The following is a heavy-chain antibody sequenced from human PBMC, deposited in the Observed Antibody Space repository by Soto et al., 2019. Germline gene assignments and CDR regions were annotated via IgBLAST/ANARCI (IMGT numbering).Heavy chain of an antibody. CDR2: ISGSGGST. J-gene: IGHJ4*02. CDR3: ASDSSGYPFDY. V-gene: IGHV3-23*01. CDR1: GFTFSSYA. Sequence: VGSLRLSGAASGFTFSSYAMSWVRQAPGKGLEWVSAISGSGGSTYYADSVKGRFTISRDNSKNTLYLQMNSLRAEDTAVYYCASDSSGYPFDYWGQGTLVTVSS. D-gene: IGHD3-22*01.